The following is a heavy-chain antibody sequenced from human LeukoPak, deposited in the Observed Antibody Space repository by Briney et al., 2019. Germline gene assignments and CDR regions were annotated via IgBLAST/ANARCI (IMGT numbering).Heavy chain of an antibody. V-gene: IGHV4-34*01. CDR2: INHSGST. CDR3: VRVSVGSGTHDWFDP. CDR1: GGSFSGYY. J-gene: IGHJ5*02. Sequence: SETLSLTCAVYGGSFSGYYWSWIRQPPGKGLEWIGEINHSGSTNYNPSLKSRVTISVDTSKNQFSLKLSSVTAADTAVYYCVRVSVGSGTHDWFDPWGQGTLVTVSS. D-gene: IGHD3-10*01.